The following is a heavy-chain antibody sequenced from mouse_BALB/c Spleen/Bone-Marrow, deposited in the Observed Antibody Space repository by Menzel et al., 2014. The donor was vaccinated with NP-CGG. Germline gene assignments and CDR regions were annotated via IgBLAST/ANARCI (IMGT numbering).Heavy chain of an antibody. D-gene: IGHD2-4*01. J-gene: IGHJ1*01. CDR1: GFNIKDTY. CDR2: IDPANGNT. Sequence: VQLQQPGAELVKPGASVKLSCTASGFNIKDTYMHWVKQRPEQGLEWIGRIDPANGNTKYDPKFQGKATITADTSSNTAYLQLSSLTSEDTAVYYCANYDYGWYFDVWGAGTTVTDSS. V-gene: IGHV14-3*02. CDR3: ANYDYGWYFDV.